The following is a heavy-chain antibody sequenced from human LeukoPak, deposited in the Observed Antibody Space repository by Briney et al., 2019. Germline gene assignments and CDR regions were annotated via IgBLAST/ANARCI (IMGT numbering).Heavy chain of an antibody. Sequence: GASVKVSCKASGYTFTSYGISWVRQAPGQGLEWMGWISAYNGNTNYAQKLQGRVTMTTDTSTRTAYMELRSLRSDDTAVYYCARDGDYDILTGYYNFDYWGQGTLVTVSS. J-gene: IGHJ4*02. V-gene: IGHV1-18*01. CDR3: ARDGDYDILTGYYNFDY. CDR1: GYTFTSYG. D-gene: IGHD3-9*01. CDR2: ISAYNGNT.